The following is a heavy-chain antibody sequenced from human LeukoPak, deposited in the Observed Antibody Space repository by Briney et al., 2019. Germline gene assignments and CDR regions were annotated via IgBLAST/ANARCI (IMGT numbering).Heavy chain of an antibody. J-gene: IGHJ5*02. CDR1: GGSISSSSYY. Sequence: SETLSLTCTVSGGSISSSSYYWGWIRQPPGKGLEWIGSIYYSGSTYYNPSLKSRVTISVDTSKNQFSLKLSSVTAADTAVYYCARGGSSSWYSRKTNWFDPWGQGTLVTVSS. CDR3: ARGGSSSWYSRKTNWFDP. CDR2: IYYSGST. V-gene: IGHV4-39*07. D-gene: IGHD6-13*01.